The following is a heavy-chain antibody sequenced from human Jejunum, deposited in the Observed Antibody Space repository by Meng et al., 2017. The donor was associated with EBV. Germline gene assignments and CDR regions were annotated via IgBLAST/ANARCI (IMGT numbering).Heavy chain of an antibody. J-gene: IGHJ4*02. CDR1: GFTFSSYA. CDR2: FSGSGGPT. Sequence: VGSGGGLVQPGWSLRLSCAASGFTFSSYAMTWVRQAPGKGLEWLSTFSGSGGPTYYADSVRGRFTVSRDNSKTTLYLQMNTLRAEDTAVYYCAKDVVGATDFWGQGTLVTVSS. CDR3: AKDVVGATDF. D-gene: IGHD1-26*01. V-gene: IGHV3-23*04.